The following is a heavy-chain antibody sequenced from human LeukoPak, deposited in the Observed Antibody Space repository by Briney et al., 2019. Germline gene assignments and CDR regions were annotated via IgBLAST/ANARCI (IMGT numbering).Heavy chain of an antibody. CDR2: ISSSSSYI. Sequence: GGSLRLSCAASGFTLSSYSMNWVRQAPGKGLEWVSSISSSSSYIYYADSVKGRFTISRDNAKNSLYLQMNSLRAEDTAVYYCARLTQYCSGGNCYLWGQGTLVTVSS. V-gene: IGHV3-21*01. D-gene: IGHD2-15*01. J-gene: IGHJ5*02. CDR1: GFTLSSYS. CDR3: ARLTQYCSGGNCYL.